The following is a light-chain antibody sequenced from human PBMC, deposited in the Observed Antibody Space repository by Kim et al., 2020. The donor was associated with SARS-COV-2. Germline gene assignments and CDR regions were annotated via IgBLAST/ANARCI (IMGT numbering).Light chain of an antibody. Sequence: SYELTQPPSVSVSPGQTARITCSGDKLGDKYACWYQQKPGQSPVLVIYQDTKRPSGIPERFSGSNSGNTATLTISGTQAMDEADYYCNAWDCSTVV. CDR2: QDT. CDR3: NAWDCSTVV. CDR1: KLGDKY. J-gene: IGLJ2*01. V-gene: IGLV3-1*01.